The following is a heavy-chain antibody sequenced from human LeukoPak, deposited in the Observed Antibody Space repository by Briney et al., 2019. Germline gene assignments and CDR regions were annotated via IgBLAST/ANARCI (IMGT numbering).Heavy chain of an antibody. CDR3: AGERCIGTSCSRGMDV. Sequence: GGSLRLSCAASRFTLSSYWMNWVRQAPGKGLVWVARTNYDGSYTDYADSVKGRFIISRDNAKNTLYLQMNSLRAEDTAIFFCAGERCIGTSCSRGMDVWGQGTTVTVSS. CDR2: TNYDGSYT. V-gene: IGHV3-74*01. D-gene: IGHD2-2*01. CDR1: RFTLSSYW. J-gene: IGHJ6*02.